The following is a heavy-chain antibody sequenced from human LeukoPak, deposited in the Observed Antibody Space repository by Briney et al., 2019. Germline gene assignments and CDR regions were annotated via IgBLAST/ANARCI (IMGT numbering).Heavy chain of an antibody. CDR3: ARDSSSWPYNWFDP. CDR1: GYSISSGYY. V-gene: IGHV4-38-2*02. J-gene: IGHJ5*02. D-gene: IGHD6-13*01. CDR2: IYHGGST. Sequence: PSETLSLTCTVSGYSISSGYYWGWIRQPPGKGLEWIGSIYHGGSTYYNPSLKSRVTISVDTSKNQFSLKLSSVTAADTAVYYCARDSSSWPYNWFDPWGQGTLVTVSS.